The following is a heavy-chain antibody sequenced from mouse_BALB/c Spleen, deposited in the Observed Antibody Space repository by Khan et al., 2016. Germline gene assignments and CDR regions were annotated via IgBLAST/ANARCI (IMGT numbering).Heavy chain of an antibody. CDR3: APQAHYYGRSMDY. CDR2: IDPANGNT. Sequence: VQLQQSGAELVKPGASVKLSCTASGCNIKDTYMHWVKQRPEQGLEWIGRIDPANGNTKYDPKFQGKATITADTSSNTAYLQLSSLTSEDTAVXYCAPQAHYYGRSMDYWGQGTSVTVSS. J-gene: IGHJ4*01. V-gene: IGHV14-3*02. CDR1: GCNIKDTY. D-gene: IGHD1-1*01.